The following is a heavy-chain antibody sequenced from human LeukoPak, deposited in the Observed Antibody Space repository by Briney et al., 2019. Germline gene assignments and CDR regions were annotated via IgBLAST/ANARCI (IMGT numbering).Heavy chain of an antibody. CDR1: GGSISSYY. Sequence: SETLSLTCTVSGGSISSYYWSWIRQPPGKGLEGIGYIYYSGSTNYNPSLKSRVTISVDTSKNQFSLKLSSVTAADTAVYYCARVKFNYYDSSNAFDIWGQGTMVTVSS. CDR3: ARVKFNYYDSSNAFDI. CDR2: IYYSGST. J-gene: IGHJ3*02. D-gene: IGHD3-22*01. V-gene: IGHV4-59*01.